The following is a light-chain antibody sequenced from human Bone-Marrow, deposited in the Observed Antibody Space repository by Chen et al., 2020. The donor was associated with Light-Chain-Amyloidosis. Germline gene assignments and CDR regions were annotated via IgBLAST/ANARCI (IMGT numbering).Light chain of an antibody. CDR3: LQDYSHPWT. Sequence: AIQMTQSPSSLSASVGDRVTITCRASQGIRNDVCWYQQKPGKAPKLLIYVSYNLESGVPSRFSGSGSCTDFTLNISSLQPEDFATYYCLQDYSHPWTFGHGTKVEIK. CDR1: QGIRND. CDR2: VSY. J-gene: IGKJ1*01. V-gene: IGKV1-6*01.